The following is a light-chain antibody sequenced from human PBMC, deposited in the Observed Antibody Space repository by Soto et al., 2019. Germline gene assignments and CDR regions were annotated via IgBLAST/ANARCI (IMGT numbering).Light chain of an antibody. CDR1: GSDVGGYDY. J-gene: IGLJ1*01. CDR3: SSYTSSSTYV. CDR2: EVT. Sequence: QSVLTQPASVSGSPGQSITISCTGTGSDVGGYDYVSWYQHHPGKAPKVMIYEVTNRPSGVSNRFSGSKSGNTASLTISGLLAEDEADYYCSSYTSSSTYVFGNGTKV. V-gene: IGLV2-14*01.